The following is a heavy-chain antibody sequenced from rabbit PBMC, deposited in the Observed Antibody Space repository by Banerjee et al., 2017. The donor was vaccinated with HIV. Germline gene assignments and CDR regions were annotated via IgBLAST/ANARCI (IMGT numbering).Heavy chain of an antibody. CDR3: ARGSAAMTMVITGFYFNL. J-gene: IGHJ4*01. D-gene: IGHD2-1*01. Sequence: QSLEESGGDLVKPGASLTLTCTASGVSFSSNYYMCWVRQAPGKGLEWIACIYAGSSDTTYYASWAKGRFTISKTSSTTVTLQMTSLTAADTATYFCARGSAAMTMVITGFYFNLWGPGTLVTVS. CDR1: GVSFSSNYY. V-gene: IGHV1S40*01. CDR2: IYAGSSDTT.